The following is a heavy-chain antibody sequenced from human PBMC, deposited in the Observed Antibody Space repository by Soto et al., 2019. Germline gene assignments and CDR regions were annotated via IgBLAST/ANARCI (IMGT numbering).Heavy chain of an antibody. Sequence: VQLVESGGGLVQPGGSLRLSCAASGFTFSNYWMHWVRQAPGKGLVWLSRINTDGSDTFYADSVKGRFTISRDNPKKTLYLQMSSLRADDTAVYYCAKGGAVGTDWGQGTLVTVSS. J-gene: IGHJ4*02. D-gene: IGHD2-21*02. V-gene: IGHV3-74*01. CDR1: GFTFSNYW. CDR2: INTDGSDT. CDR3: AKGGAVGTD.